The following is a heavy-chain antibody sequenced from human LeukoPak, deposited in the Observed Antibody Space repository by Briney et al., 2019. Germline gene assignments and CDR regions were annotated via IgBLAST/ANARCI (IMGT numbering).Heavy chain of an antibody. V-gene: IGHV1-18*01. CDR3: ARDRYYGSGSSDY. D-gene: IGHD3-10*01. CDR1: GYTFTSYG. Sequence: GPVKVSCKASGYTFTSYGISWVRQAPGQGLEWMGWISAYNGNTNYAQKLQGRVTMTRDTSTSTVYMELSSLRSEDTAVYYCARDRYYGSGSSDYWGQGTLVTVSS. CDR2: ISAYNGNT. J-gene: IGHJ4*02.